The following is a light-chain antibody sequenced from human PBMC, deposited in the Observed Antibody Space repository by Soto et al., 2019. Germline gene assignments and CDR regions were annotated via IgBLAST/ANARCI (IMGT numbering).Light chain of an antibody. CDR2: AVN. CDR3: CSYAGRYTWV. CDR1: SSDVGDYNY. J-gene: IGLJ3*02. V-gene: IGLV2-11*01. Sequence: QSALTQPRSVSGSPGQSVTISCTGTSSDVGDYNYVSWYQQHPGTAPKLLIYAVNIRPSGVPDRFSGSKSGTTASLTISGQEADDAADYSCCSYAGRYTWVFGGGTKLTVL.